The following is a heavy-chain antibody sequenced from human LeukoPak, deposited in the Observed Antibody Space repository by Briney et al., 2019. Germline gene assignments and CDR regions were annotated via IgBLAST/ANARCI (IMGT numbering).Heavy chain of an antibody. D-gene: IGHD6-6*01. Sequence: GGSLRLSCAASGFTFSSYRMHWVRQAPGKGLEWVAFIRYDGSNKYYADSVKGRFTISRDNSKNTLYLQMNSLRAEDTAVYYCALQNEYSSSWTFDYWGQGTLVTVSS. CDR2: IRYDGSNK. CDR3: ALQNEYSSSWTFDY. V-gene: IGHV3-30*02. CDR1: GFTFSSYR. J-gene: IGHJ4*02.